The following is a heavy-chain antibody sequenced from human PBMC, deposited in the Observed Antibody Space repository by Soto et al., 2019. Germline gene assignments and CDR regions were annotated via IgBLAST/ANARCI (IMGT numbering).Heavy chain of an antibody. J-gene: IGHJ3*02. D-gene: IGHD2-15*01. CDR1: GFTFSDYY. V-gene: IGHV3-21*01. Sequence: EVQLVESGGGLVKPGGSLRLSCAASGFTFSDYYINWVRQAPGKGLEWVSSISSSSSDIYYADSVKGRFTVSRDNAQNSLSLRMTSLRAEDTAVYYCAREIRYCGGGSCYPVGALDIWGQGTMVTVSS. CDR2: ISSSSSDI. CDR3: AREIRYCGGGSCYPVGALDI.